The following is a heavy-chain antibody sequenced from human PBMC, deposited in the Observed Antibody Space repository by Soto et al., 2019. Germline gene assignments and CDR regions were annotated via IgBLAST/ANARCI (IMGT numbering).Heavy chain of an antibody. Sequence: GGSLRLSCAASGFTFSSYAMSWVRQAPGKGLEWVSAISGSGGSTYYADSVKGRFTISRDNSKNTLYLQMNSLRAEDTAVYYCSKGRGGFSVNWFDPWGQGTLVTVSS. J-gene: IGHJ5*02. CDR2: ISGSGGST. D-gene: IGHD2-15*01. V-gene: IGHV3-23*01. CDR1: GFTFSSYA. CDR3: SKGRGGFSVNWFDP.